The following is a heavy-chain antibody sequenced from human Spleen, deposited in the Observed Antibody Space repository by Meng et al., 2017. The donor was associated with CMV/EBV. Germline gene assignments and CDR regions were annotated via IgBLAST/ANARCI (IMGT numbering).Heavy chain of an antibody. CDR2: INPNSGGT. Sequence: ASVKVSCKASGYTFTGYYMHWVRQAPGQGLEWMGWINPNSGGTNYAQKFQGRVTMTRDTSISTAYMELSRLRSDDTAVYYCARTRSPSPSRKRITIFGVVRPTYYYYGMDVWGQGTTVTVSS. J-gene: IGHJ6*02. D-gene: IGHD3-3*01. V-gene: IGHV1-2*02. CDR1: GYTFTGYY. CDR3: ARTRSPSPSRKRITIFGVVRPTYYYYGMDV.